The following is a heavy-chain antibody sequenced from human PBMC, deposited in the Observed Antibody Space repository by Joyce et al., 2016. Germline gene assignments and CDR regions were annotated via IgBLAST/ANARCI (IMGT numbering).Heavy chain of an antibody. J-gene: IGHJ5*02. CDR3: ARDRTAAGTGKNWFDP. V-gene: IGHV4-30-4*01. Sequence: QVQLQESGPGLVRPSQTLSLTCTVPGGSISSTTYSWRWIRQSPGKGLEWIGYIYYSGTTYYNPSLKSRVTISVDTSKNQFSLKVNSVTAADTAVYYCARDRTAAGTGKNWFDPWGQGTLVTVSS. D-gene: IGHD6-13*01. CDR2: IYYSGTT. CDR1: GGSISSTTYS.